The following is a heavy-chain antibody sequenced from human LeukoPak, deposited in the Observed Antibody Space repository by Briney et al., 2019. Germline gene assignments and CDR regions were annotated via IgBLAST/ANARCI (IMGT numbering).Heavy chain of an antibody. V-gene: IGHV4-59*08. CDR1: GGSMSPYH. J-gene: IGHJ4*02. CDR2: IYYSGST. CDR3: ARRSDDYYDSSGYFNY. D-gene: IGHD3-22*01. Sequence: SETLSLTCTVSGGSMSPYHWGWIRQPPGKGLEWTGYIYYSGSTNYNPSLKSRVTISVDTSKNQFSLKLSSVTAADTAVYYCARRSDDYYDSSGYFNYWGQGTLVTVSS.